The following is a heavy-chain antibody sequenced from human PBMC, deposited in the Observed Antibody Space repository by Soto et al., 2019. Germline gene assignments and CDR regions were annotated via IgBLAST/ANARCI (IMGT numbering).Heavy chain of an antibody. V-gene: IGHV1-69*10. Sequence: SVKVSCKDSGGTLSSYAITWVRLAPGQGLEWMGGIIPIFNIPDYAQKFRGRVSITADKATGTAYMELSNLRPEDTAIYYCAKARGYGSGRNNHYYGMDVWGQGTTVTVSS. CDR2: IIPIFNIP. J-gene: IGHJ6*02. CDR3: AKARGYGSGRNNHYYGMDV. D-gene: IGHD3-10*01. CDR1: GGTLSSYA.